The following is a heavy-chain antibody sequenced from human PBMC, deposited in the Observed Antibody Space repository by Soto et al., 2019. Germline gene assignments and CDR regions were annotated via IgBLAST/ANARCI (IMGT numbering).Heavy chain of an antibody. J-gene: IGHJ6*02. CDR2: ISGSGGST. D-gene: IGHD6-13*01. CDR3: APSAYSSSWYGGGYYYGMDV. Sequence: PGGSLRLSCAASGFTFSSYAMSWVRQAPGKGLEWVSAISGSGGSTYYADSVKGRFTISRDNSKNTLYLQMNSLRAEDTAEYYCAPSAYSSSWYGGGYYYGMDVGGQGPTVTVS. V-gene: IGHV3-23*01. CDR1: GFTFSSYA.